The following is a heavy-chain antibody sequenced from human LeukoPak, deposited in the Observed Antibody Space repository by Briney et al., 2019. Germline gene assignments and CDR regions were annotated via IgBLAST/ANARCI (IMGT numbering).Heavy chain of an antibody. D-gene: IGHD3-22*01. CDR1: GGSISSYY. CDR2: IYTSGST. J-gene: IGHJ4*02. V-gene: IGHV4-4*07. CDR3: AREDYYYDSSGYYPLGY. Sequence: SETLSLTCTVSGGSISSYYWSWIRQPAGKGLEWIGRIYTSGSTNYNPSLKSRVTMSVDTSKNQFSLKLSSVTAADTAVYYCAREDYYYDSSGYYPLGYWGQGTLVTVSS.